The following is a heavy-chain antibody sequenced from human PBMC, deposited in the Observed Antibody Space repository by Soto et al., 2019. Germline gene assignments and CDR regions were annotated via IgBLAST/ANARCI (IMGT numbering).Heavy chain of an antibody. D-gene: IGHD3-16*01. Sequence: QLQLLESGSGLVKASQNLSLTCTVSGGAFSGAGYSWGWIRQPPGKGLEWIGHIYHSGNAYYNPSLKIRVTISLDRSKTHFSLRLTSVTAADTAIYYCARRLPLSGGPFDVWGQGTRVTVSS. V-gene: IGHV4-30-2*01. CDR3: ARRLPLSGGPFDV. CDR1: GGAFSGAGYS. CDR2: IYHSGNA. J-gene: IGHJ3*01.